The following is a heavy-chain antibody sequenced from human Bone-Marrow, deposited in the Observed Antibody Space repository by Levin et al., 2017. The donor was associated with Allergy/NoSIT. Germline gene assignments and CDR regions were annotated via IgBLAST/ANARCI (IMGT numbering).Heavy chain of an antibody. CDR2: IRSKAYDGAT. D-gene: IGHD4-11*01. V-gene: IGHV3-49*05. CDR3: TRDPGDYSSPPEGDYFDY. CDR1: FFPFFSPS. J-gene: IGHJ4*02. Sequence: NPGGSLRLSFPSSFFPFFSPSLLFFLPSPLKGLEWVGFIRSKAYDGATEYAASMKGRFTISRDDSKSIAYLQMNNLKTEDTAVYYCTRDPGDYSSPPEGDYFDYWGQGTLVTVSS.